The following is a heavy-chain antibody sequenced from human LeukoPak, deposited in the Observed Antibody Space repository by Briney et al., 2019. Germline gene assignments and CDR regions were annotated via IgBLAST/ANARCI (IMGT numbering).Heavy chain of an antibody. CDR3: ARVDPLGPPDY. D-gene: IGHD3/OR15-3a*01. CDR2: ISYDGSNK. CDR1: GFTFSSYG. J-gene: IGHJ4*02. Sequence: GGSLRLSCAASGFTFSSYGMHWVRQAPGKGLEWVAVISYDGSNKYYADSVKGRFTISRDNSKNTLYLQMNSLRAEDTAVYYCARVDPLGPPDYWGQGTLVTVSS. V-gene: IGHV3-30*03.